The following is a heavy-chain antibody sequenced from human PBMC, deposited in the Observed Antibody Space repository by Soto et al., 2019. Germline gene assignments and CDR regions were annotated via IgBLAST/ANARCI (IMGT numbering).Heavy chain of an antibody. CDR3: VRGPTDSYPGGRVFDF. CDR1: GIPFGSRA. CDR2: ITDTGGDT. V-gene: IGHV3-23*01. D-gene: IGHD2-15*01. Sequence: EVQLLESGGDLVQPGGYLRLSCVASGIPFGSRAMSWVRQSPGEGLEWVSTITDTGGDTKYADSVRGRFTMDRDNSQKTLYLQMNSLGVEDSALYYCVRGPTDSYPGGRVFDFWGRRTLVTVSS. J-gene: IGHJ4*02.